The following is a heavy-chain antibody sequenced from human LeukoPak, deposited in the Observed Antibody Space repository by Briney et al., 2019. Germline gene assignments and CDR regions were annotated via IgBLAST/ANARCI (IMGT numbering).Heavy chain of an antibody. D-gene: IGHD3-10*01. V-gene: IGHV4-38-2*02. CDR1: GYSISSGYY. CDR3: ARTIIRRSSKSLSWIHYYYYMDV. Sequence: PSETLSLTCTVSGYSISSGYYWGWIRQPPGKGLEWIGSIYHSGSTYYNPSLKSRVTISVDTSKNQFSLKLSPVTAADTAVYYCARTIIRRSSKSLSWIHYYYYMDVWGKGTTVSISS. CDR2: IYHSGST. J-gene: IGHJ6*03.